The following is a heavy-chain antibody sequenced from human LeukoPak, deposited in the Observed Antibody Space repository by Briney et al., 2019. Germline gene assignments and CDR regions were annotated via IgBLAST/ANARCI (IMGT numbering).Heavy chain of an antibody. CDR1: GGSISSGGYY. J-gene: IGHJ4*02. D-gene: IGHD3-22*01. CDR2: IYYSGST. Sequence: SQTLSLTCTVSGGSISSGGYYWSWIRQHPVKGLEWIGYIYYSGSTYYNPSLKSRVTISVDTSKNQFSLKLSSVTAADTAVYYCARAARYYYDSSGYYFDYWGQGTLVTVSS. CDR3: ARAARYYYDSSGYYFDY. V-gene: IGHV4-31*03.